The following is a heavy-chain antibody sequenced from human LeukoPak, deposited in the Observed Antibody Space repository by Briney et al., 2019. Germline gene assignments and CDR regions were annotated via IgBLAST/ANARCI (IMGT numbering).Heavy chain of an antibody. Sequence: PGGSLRLSCGASGFTFSSYGMHWVRQAPGKGLEWVAFIRYDGSNKYYADPVKGRFTISRDNSKNTLYLQMNSLRAEDTAVYYCANDYGDSLTAFDYWGQGTLVTVSS. V-gene: IGHV3-30*02. CDR3: ANDYGDSLTAFDY. J-gene: IGHJ4*02. CDR1: GFTFSSYG. D-gene: IGHD4-17*01. CDR2: IRYDGSNK.